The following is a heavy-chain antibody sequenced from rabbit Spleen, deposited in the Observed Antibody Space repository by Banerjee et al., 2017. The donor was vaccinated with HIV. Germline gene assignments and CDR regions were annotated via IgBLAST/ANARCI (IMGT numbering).Heavy chain of an antibody. Sequence: QEQLVESGGGLVQPGASLTLTCTASGFSFSNSYDVCWVRQAPGKGLEWIACVYTGNGKSYYATWAKGRFTISKSSSTTVTLQMTSLPVADTATYFCARDTASSFSSYGMDLWGQGTLVTVS. D-gene: IGHD8-1*01. CDR2: VYTGNGKS. CDR3: ARDTASSFSSYGMDL. V-gene: IGHV1S45*01. CDR1: GFSFSNSYD. J-gene: IGHJ6*01.